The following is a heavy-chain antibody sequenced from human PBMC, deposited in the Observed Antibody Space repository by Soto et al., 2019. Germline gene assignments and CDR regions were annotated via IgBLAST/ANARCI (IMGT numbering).Heavy chain of an antibody. Sequence: PSETLSLTCTVSGGSISSYYWSWIRQPPGNRLEWIGYIYYSGSTNYNPSLKSRVTISVDTSKNQFSLKLSSVTAADTAVYYCARGGVTGYPYWGQGTLVTVSS. V-gene: IGHV4-59*01. CDR2: IYYSGST. J-gene: IGHJ4*02. D-gene: IGHD3-9*01. CDR1: GGSISSYY. CDR3: ARGGVTGYPY.